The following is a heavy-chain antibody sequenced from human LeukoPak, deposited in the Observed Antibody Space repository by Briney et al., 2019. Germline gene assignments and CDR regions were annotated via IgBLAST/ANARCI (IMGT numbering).Heavy chain of an antibody. J-gene: IGHJ4*02. Sequence: ASVKVSCKASGYTFTGYYMHWVRQAPGQGLEWMGWINPNSGGTNYAQKFQGRVTMTRDTSISTAYMELSRLRSDDTAVYYCARDLVVPSRGVENDYWGQGTLVTVSS. CDR1: GYTFTGYY. CDR2: INPNSGGT. CDR3: ARDLVVPSRGVENDY. V-gene: IGHV1-2*02. D-gene: IGHD2-15*01.